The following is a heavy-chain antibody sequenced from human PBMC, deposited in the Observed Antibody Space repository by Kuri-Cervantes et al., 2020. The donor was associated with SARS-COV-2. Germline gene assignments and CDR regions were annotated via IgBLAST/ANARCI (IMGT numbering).Heavy chain of an antibody. CDR2: ISAYNGNT. CDR1: GYTFTSYG. Sequence: ASEKVSCKASGYTFTSYGISWVRQAPGQGLEWMGWISAYNGNTNYAQKLQGRVTMTTDTSTSTAYMELRSLRSDDTAVYYCARDPDIVVVPAHPYGMDVWGQGTTVTVSS. D-gene: IGHD2-2*01. V-gene: IGHV1-18*01. J-gene: IGHJ6*02. CDR3: ARDPDIVVVPAHPYGMDV.